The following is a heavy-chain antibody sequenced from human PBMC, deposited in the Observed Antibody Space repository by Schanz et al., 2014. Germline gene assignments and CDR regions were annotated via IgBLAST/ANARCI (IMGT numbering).Heavy chain of an antibody. Sequence: QVQLVESGGGVVQPGRSLRLSCGASGFTFSDYGTHWVRQAPGKGLEWVAFISYDGSFEDYLDSVKVRFTISRDNSKNTLYLQMSSLRGEDTAVYYCAKDLEPQCGGDCPLTWGQGTLVTVSS. J-gene: IGHJ4*02. CDR3: AKDLEPQCGGDCPLT. V-gene: IGHV3-30*18. CDR1: GFTFSDYG. D-gene: IGHD2-21*02. CDR2: ISYDGSFE.